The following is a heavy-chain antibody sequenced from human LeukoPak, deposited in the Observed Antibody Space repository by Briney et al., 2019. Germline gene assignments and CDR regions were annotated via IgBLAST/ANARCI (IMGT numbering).Heavy chain of an antibody. D-gene: IGHD6-19*01. J-gene: IGHJ4*02. CDR1: RFTFSSYS. V-gene: IGHV3-21*01. Sequence: GGSLRLSCAASRFTFSSYSMNWVRQAPGKGLEWVSSISSSGSYIYYADSVKGRFTISRDNAKNSLYLQMNSLRAEDTAVYYCARAKWLPDYWGQGTLVTVSS. CDR3: ARAKWLPDY. CDR2: ISSSGSYI.